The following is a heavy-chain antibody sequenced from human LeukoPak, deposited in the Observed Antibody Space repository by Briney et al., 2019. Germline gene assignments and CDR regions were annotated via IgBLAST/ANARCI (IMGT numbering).Heavy chain of an antibody. Sequence: HGASVKVSCKASGYTFTGYYMHWVRQAPGQGLEWMGWINPNSGGTNYAQKFQGRVTMTRDTSISTAYMELSRLRSDDTAVYYCARAETIAVAGTSSTNWGQGTLVTVSS. CDR3: ARAETIAVAGTSSTN. CDR2: INPNSGGT. CDR1: GYTFTGYY. J-gene: IGHJ4*02. D-gene: IGHD6-19*01. V-gene: IGHV1-2*02.